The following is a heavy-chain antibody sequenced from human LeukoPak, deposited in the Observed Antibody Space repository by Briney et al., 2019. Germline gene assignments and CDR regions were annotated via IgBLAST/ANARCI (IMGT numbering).Heavy chain of an antibody. CDR1: GFTFSDYR. V-gene: IGHV3-74*01. CDR3: PRVMYYYDSSGYSHYWYFDL. Sequence: PGGSLRLSCEASGFTFSDYRMHWVRQAPGKGLVWVSHTNSDGSSTSYADSVKGRFTISRDNAKNTLYLQMNSLRAEDTAVYYSPRVMYYYDSSGYSHYWYFDLWGRGTLVTVSS. J-gene: IGHJ2*01. D-gene: IGHD3-22*01. CDR2: TNSDGSST.